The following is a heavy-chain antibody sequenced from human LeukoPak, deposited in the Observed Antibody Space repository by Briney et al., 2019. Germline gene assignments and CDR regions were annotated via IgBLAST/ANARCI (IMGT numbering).Heavy chain of an antibody. CDR3: ARDRGENWSSHSLHWFDP. D-gene: IGHD1-1*01. J-gene: IGHJ5*02. CDR1: GGSISSYY. CDR2: IYTSGST. Sequence: SETLSLTXTVSGGSISSYYWSWIRQPAGKGLEWIGRIYTSGSTNYNPSLKSRVTVSVDTSKNQFSLKLTSVTAADTAVYYCARDRGENWSSHSLHWFDPWGQGTLVTVSS. V-gene: IGHV4-4*07.